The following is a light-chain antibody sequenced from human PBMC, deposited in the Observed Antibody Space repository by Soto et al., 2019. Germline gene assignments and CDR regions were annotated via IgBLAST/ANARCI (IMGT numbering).Light chain of an antibody. J-gene: IGKJ1*01. CDR1: QSVSID. Sequence: EIVITQSPATLSVYAGERATLSCRASQSVSIDLAWYQQTPGQAPRILIYGASTRATGIPVRFSGSASWTEFTLPISRLQSEDFKVDYCQQYNKWPLTFGQGTQVDI. CDR3: QQYNKWPLT. CDR2: GAS. V-gene: IGKV3-15*01.